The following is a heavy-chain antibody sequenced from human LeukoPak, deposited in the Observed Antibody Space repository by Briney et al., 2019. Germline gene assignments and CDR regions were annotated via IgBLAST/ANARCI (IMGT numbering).Heavy chain of an antibody. D-gene: IGHD3-22*01. J-gene: IGHJ4*02. CDR2: ISNSGDPT. Sequence: GGSLRLSCSASGFTFKNYEMNWVRQAPGKGLEWVSYISNSGDPTFYADSVKGRFTISRDNAKNSLYLQMNSLRAEDTAVYYCASAYYYDSSGYYFDYWGQGTLVTVSS. CDR3: ASAYYYDSSGYYFDY. CDR1: GFTFKNYE. V-gene: IGHV3-48*03.